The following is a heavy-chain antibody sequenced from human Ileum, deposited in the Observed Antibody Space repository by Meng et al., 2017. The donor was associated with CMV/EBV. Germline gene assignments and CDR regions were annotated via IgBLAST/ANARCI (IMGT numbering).Heavy chain of an antibody. CDR3: ARTGRFGSYYFDY. J-gene: IGHJ4*02. CDR1: GGSISSYY. D-gene: IGHD3-10*01. V-gene: IGHV4-59*01. Sequence: QVQLQESDPGLVNPSETLSLTCSVSGGSISSYYWSWIRQAPGKGLEWIGYVYSTGSTNYSPSLRSRVTISVDTSRNQFSLRLSSVTAADTAVYYCARTGRFGSYYFDYWGQGTLVTVSS. CDR2: VYSTGST.